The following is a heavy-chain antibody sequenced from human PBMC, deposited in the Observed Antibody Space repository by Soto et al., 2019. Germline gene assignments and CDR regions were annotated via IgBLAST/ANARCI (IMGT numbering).Heavy chain of an antibody. Sequence: SETLSLTCTVSGGSISSYYWSWIRQPPGKGLEWIGYIYYSGSTNYNPSLKSRVTISVDTSKNQFSLKLSSVTAADTAVYYCASRSIAARPNYFDYWGQGTLVTVSS. CDR1: GGSISSYY. J-gene: IGHJ4*02. CDR3: ASRSIAARPNYFDY. V-gene: IGHV4-59*01. D-gene: IGHD6-6*01. CDR2: IYYSGST.